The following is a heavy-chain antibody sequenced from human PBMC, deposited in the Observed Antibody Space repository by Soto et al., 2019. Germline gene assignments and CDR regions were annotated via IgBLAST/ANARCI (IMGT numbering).Heavy chain of an antibody. CDR3: TTWPAWEGAQPHGMDV. CDR1: GYTFTSYA. J-gene: IGHJ6*02. V-gene: IGHV1-3*01. CDR2: INAGNGNT. D-gene: IGHD1-26*01. Sequence: GASVKVSCKASGYTFTSYAMHWVRQAPGQRLEWMGWINAGNGNTKYSQKFQGRVTITRDTSASTAYMELNSLNIEDTAVYYCTTWPAWEGAQPHGMDVWGQGTTVTVSS.